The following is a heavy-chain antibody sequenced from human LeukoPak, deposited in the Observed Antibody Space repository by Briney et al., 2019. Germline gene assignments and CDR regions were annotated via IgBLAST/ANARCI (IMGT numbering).Heavy chain of an antibody. Sequence: GGSLRLSCAASGFTFSSYPLNWVRQAPGKGLEWVAVIWFDGTHEYYADSVKGRFTISRDNSKKTLFLQMNRLRAEDTAMYYCARAPSLFYYDDSGYYNGYFDLWGRGTLVTVSS. CDR1: GFTFSSYP. D-gene: IGHD3-22*01. V-gene: IGHV3-33*08. CDR3: ARAPSLFYYDDSGYYNGYFDL. CDR2: IWFDGTHE. J-gene: IGHJ2*01.